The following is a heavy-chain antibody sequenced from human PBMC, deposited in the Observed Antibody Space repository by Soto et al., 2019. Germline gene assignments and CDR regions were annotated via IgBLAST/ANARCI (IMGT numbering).Heavy chain of an antibody. CDR2: INAGNGNT. V-gene: IGHV1-3*01. D-gene: IGHD3-10*01. J-gene: IGHJ6*02. CDR1: GYTFTSYA. Sequence: QVQLVQSGAEVKKPGASVKVSCKASGYTFTSYAMHWVRQAPGQRLEWMGWINAGNGNTKYSQKFQGRVTITRNTSASTAYMELSSLRSEDTAVYYCARGLLLWFGVGMDVWGQGTTVTVSS. CDR3: ARGLLLWFGVGMDV.